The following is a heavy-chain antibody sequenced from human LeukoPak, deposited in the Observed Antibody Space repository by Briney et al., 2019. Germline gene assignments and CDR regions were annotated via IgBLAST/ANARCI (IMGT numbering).Heavy chain of an antibody. V-gene: IGHV1-18*01. Sequence: ASVKVSCKASGYTFTSYGISWVRQAPGQGLEWMGWISAYNGNTNYAQKLQGRVTMTTDTSTSTAYMELRSLRSDDTAVYYCARESRFLEWLNIGDAFDIWGQGTMVTVSS. D-gene: IGHD3-3*01. J-gene: IGHJ3*02. CDR3: ARESRFLEWLNIGDAFDI. CDR1: GYTFTSYG. CDR2: ISAYNGNT.